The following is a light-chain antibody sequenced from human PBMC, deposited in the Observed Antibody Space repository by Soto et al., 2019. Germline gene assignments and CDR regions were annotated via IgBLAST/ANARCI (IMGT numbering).Light chain of an antibody. CDR2: DVI. V-gene: IGLV2-8*01. J-gene: IGLJ3*02. CDR1: SSDVGGYNY. CDR3: AAWDDSLNGWV. Sequence: QSALTQPPSASGSPGQSVTISCTGTSSDVGGYNYVSWYQQHPGKAPKLMIYDVIKRPSGVPDRFSGSKSGTSASLAISGLQSEDEADYYCAAWDDSLNGWVFGGGTKVTVL.